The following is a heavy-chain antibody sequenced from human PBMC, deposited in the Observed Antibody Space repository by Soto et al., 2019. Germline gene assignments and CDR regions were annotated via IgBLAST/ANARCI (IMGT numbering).Heavy chain of an antibody. Sequence: SVKVSCKASGYTFTVYYMHGVRQSGLQGREGMGWIKPNSGGTNYAQQFQGRVTMTRDTSISTAYMELSRLRSDDTAVYYCARVSVQTIANYGMDVWGQGTTVTVSS. CDR1: GYTFTVYY. CDR2: IKPNSGGT. CDR3: ARVSVQTIANYGMDV. J-gene: IGHJ6*02. D-gene: IGHD1-7*01. V-gene: IGHV1-2*02.